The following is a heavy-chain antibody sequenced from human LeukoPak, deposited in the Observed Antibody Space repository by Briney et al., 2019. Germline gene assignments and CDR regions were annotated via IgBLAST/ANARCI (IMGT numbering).Heavy chain of an antibody. J-gene: IGHJ5*02. D-gene: IGHD6-13*01. V-gene: IGHV3-7*05. CDR1: EFTFTAYW. Sequence: GGSLRLSCAVSEFTFTAYWMSWVRQAPGKGLEWVANINQDGSEKYYVDSVKGRFTISRDNAKNSLYLQMNSLRAEDTAVYYCARISSSRDWFDPWGQGTLVTVSS. CDR2: INQDGSEK. CDR3: ARISSSRDWFDP.